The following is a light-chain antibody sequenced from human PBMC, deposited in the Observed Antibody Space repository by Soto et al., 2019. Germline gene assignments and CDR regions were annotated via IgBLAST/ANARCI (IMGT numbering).Light chain of an antibody. CDR1: QNISRS. V-gene: IGKV3D-15*02. Sequence: EIVMTQSPVTLSVSPGERATLSCRASQNISRSLAWYQQKPGQGPSLLIYGASTRATGIPARFSGSGSGTEFTLTISSLEPEDFAVYYCQQYGSSPWPFGQGTKVNIK. J-gene: IGKJ1*01. CDR2: GAS. CDR3: QQYGSSPWP.